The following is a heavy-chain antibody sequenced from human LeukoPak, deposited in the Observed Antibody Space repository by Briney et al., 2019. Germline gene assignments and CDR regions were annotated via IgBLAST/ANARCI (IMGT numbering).Heavy chain of an antibody. CDR3: ARSDSSAHPEVDH. D-gene: IGHD6-19*01. CDR1: GFTFSRYA. V-gene: IGHV3-23*01. Sequence: GGSLRLSCAASGFTFSRYAATWVRQAPGKGLEWVSTISGTGATTYYADSVKGRFTVSRDNSKNTVSLQMNSLSAEDTAVYYCARSDSSAHPEVDHWGQGTLVTVSS. J-gene: IGHJ4*02. CDR2: ISGTGATT.